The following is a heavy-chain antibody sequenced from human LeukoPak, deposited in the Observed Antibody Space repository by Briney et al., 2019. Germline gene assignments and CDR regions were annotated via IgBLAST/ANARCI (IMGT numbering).Heavy chain of an antibody. CDR3: ARDPRITMVRGVYYGMDV. CDR2: IYSGGST. Sequence: PGGSLRLSCTASGFTFSDFAMTWVRQAPGKGLEWVSVIYSGGSTYYADSVKGRFTISRDNSKNTLYLQMNSLRAEDTAVYYCARDPRITMVRGVYYGMDVWGQGTTVTVSS. V-gene: IGHV3-53*01. CDR1: GFTFSDFA. J-gene: IGHJ6*02. D-gene: IGHD3-10*01.